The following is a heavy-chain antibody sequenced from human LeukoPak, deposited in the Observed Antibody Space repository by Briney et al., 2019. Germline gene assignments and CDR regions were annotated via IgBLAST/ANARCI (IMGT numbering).Heavy chain of an antibody. CDR3: ARDYYGSGSPYYYYYMDV. D-gene: IGHD3-10*01. Sequence: SETLSLTCTVSGGSISSYYWSWIRQPPGKGLEWIGYIYTSGSTNYNPSLKSRVTMSVDTSKNQFSLKLSSVTAADTAVYYCARDYYGSGSPYYYYYMDVWGKGTTVTISS. V-gene: IGHV4-4*08. CDR2: IYTSGST. J-gene: IGHJ6*03. CDR1: GGSISSYY.